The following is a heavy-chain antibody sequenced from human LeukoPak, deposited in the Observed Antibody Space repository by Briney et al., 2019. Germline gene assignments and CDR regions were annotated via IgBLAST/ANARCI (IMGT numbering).Heavy chain of an antibody. V-gene: IGHV3-20*04. CDR2: INWNGGST. Sequence: GGPLRLSCEASGFTFDDYGMSWVRQAPGKGLEWVSGINWNGGSTGYADSVKGRFTISRDDAKNSLYLQMNSLRAEDTALYYCARAPRGLHCSGGSCYPYAFDYWGQGILVTVSS. J-gene: IGHJ4*02. CDR1: GFTFDDYG. CDR3: ARAPRGLHCSGGSCYPYAFDY. D-gene: IGHD2-15*01.